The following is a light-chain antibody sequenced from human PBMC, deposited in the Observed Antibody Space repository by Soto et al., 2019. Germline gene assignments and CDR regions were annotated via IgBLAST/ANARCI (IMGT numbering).Light chain of an antibody. Sequence: AIRITQSPSSFSASTGDRVTITCRASQGISSYLAWYQQKPGKAPKLLIYAASTLQSGVPSRFSGSGSGTDFTLTISCLQSEDFATYYCQQYYSYPGAFGQGTKVDIK. V-gene: IGKV1-8*01. CDR1: QGISSY. CDR2: AAS. CDR3: QQYYSYPGA. J-gene: IGKJ1*01.